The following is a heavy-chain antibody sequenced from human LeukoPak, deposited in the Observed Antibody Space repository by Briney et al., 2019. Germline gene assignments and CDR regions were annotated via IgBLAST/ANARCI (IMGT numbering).Heavy chain of an antibody. Sequence: GGSLRLSCAASGFIVSSNYMSWVRQAPGKGLEWVSVMYAGGSTYYADSVKGRFTISRDKSKNTLYLQMNSLRADDTAVYYCASPDRSSRGAFDIWGQGTMVTVSS. V-gene: IGHV3-53*01. J-gene: IGHJ3*02. CDR2: MYAGGST. D-gene: IGHD2-2*01. CDR1: GFIVSSNY. CDR3: ASPDRSSRGAFDI.